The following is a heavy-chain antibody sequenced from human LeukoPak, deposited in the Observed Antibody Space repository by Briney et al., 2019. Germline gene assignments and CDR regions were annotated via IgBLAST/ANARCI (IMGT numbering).Heavy chain of an antibody. CDR3: ARHPFSDGFGF. V-gene: IGHV4-59*08. Sequence: PSETLSLTCTVSGGSISTFYWSWLRQPPGKGLEWIGYIFQTGHSNYNPSLKGRVTISVDTSKNQLSLKLYSVTVADTAIYYCARHPFSDGFGFWGQGTMVTVSS. CDR1: GGSISTFY. CDR2: IFQTGHS. J-gene: IGHJ3*01.